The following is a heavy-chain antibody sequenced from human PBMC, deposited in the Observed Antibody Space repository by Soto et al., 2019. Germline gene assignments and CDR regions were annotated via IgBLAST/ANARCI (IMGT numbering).Heavy chain of an antibody. CDR2: ISAYNGNT. V-gene: IGHV1-18*01. CDR3: ARDTKRVYYYGSGSRDYYYYGMGV. J-gene: IGHJ6*02. Sequence: ASVKVSCKASGYTFTSYGISWVRQAPGQRLEWMGWISAYNGNTNYAQKLQGRVTMTTDTSTSTAYMELRSLRSDDTAVYYCARDTKRVYYYGSGSRDYYYYGMGVWGQGTTVTVSS. D-gene: IGHD3-10*01. CDR1: GYTFTSYG.